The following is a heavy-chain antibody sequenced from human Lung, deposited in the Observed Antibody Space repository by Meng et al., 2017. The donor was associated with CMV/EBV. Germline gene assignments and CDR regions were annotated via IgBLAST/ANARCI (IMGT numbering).Heavy chain of an antibody. Sequence: SXTXSLXCTVSGGSISSYYWSWIRQPPGKGLEWIGYIYYSGSTNYNPSLKSRVTISVDTSKNQFSLKLSSVTAADTAVYYCAREVKGSYDFWSGYNWFDPXGQGXLVT. CDR3: AREVKGSYDFWSGYNWFDP. CDR1: GGSISSYY. CDR2: IYYSGST. V-gene: IGHV4-59*01. J-gene: IGHJ5*02. D-gene: IGHD3-3*01.